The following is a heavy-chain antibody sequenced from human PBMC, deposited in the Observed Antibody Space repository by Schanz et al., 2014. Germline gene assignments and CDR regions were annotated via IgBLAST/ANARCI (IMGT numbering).Heavy chain of an antibody. V-gene: IGHV3-11*03. Sequence: VQLLESGGGLVQPGGSLRLSCAASGFTFSDYFMAWIRQPPGRGLEWVSSISTSGTYMYIADSLKGRLTISRDDAKKSMYLQMNSLRAEDTAVYYCARKVVATIGGYYDNWGQGTLVIVSS. CDR1: GFTFSDYF. CDR2: ISTSGTYM. CDR3: ARKVVATIGGYYDN. D-gene: IGHD5-12*01. J-gene: IGHJ4*02.